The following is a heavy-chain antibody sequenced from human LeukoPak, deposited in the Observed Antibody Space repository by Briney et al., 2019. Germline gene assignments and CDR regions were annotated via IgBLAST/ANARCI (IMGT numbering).Heavy chain of an antibody. J-gene: IGHJ4*02. Sequence: PGGSLRLSCAASGFTVSTNYMSWVRQAPGKGLEWVSVIYSGGSTYYPDSVKGRFTISRDNSKNTLYLHMSNLRAEDTAVYFCVRDGGEDITTSSDYWGQGTLVTVSS. CDR3: VRDGGEDITTSSDY. CDR2: IYSGGST. D-gene: IGHD3-22*01. V-gene: IGHV3-66*01. CDR1: GFTVSTNY.